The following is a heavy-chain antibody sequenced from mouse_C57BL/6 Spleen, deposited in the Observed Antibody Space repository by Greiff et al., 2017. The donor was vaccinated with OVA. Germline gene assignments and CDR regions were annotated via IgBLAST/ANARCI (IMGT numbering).Heavy chain of an antibody. V-gene: IGHV1-82*01. CDR1: GYAFSSSW. J-gene: IGHJ1*03. CDR3: AKSGSSYWYFDV. CDR2: IYPGDGDT. Sequence: QVQLQQSGPELVKPGASVKISCKASGYAFSSSWMNWVKQRPGKGLEWIGRIYPGDGDTNYNGKVKGKATLTADKSSSTAYMQLSSLTSEDSAVYFCAKSGSSYWYFDVWGTGTTVTVSS. D-gene: IGHD1-1*01.